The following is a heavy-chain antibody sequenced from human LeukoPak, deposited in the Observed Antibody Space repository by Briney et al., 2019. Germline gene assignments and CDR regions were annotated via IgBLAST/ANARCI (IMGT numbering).Heavy chain of an antibody. CDR3: ASPYYYDSSGYYYETANYYYYGMDV. Sequence: PGGSLRLSCAASGFTFSSYSMNWVRQAPGKGLEWVSYISSSSSTIYYADSVKGRFTISRDNSKNTLYLQMNSLRAEDTAVYYCASPYYYDSSGYYYETANYYYYGMDVWGQGTTVTVSS. V-gene: IGHV3-48*01. CDR2: ISSSSSTI. J-gene: IGHJ6*02. D-gene: IGHD3-22*01. CDR1: GFTFSSYS.